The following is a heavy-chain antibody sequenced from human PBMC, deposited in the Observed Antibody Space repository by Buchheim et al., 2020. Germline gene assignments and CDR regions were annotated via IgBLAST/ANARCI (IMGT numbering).Heavy chain of an antibody. J-gene: IGHJ4*02. CDR2: IYHSGST. CDR1: GGSFSGYY. D-gene: IGHD3-22*01. V-gene: IGHV4-34*01. Sequence: QVQLQQWGAGLLKPSETLSLTCAVYGGSFSGYYWSWFRQPPGKGLEWIGEIYHSGSTNYNPSLKSRVTISVDKSKNQLSLKLSSVTAADTAVYYCARAWYYDSSGYSPFDYWGQGTL. CDR3: ARAWYYDSSGYSPFDY.